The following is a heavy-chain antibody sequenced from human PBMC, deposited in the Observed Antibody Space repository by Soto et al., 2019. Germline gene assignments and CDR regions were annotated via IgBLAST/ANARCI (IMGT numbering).Heavy chain of an antibody. CDR3: ARKGIGVTRYYYYYGMDV. D-gene: IGHD2-21*02. J-gene: IGHJ6*02. CDR1: GGTFSSYA. Sequence: SVKVSCKASGGTFSSYAISWVRQAPGQGLEWMGGIIPIFGTANYAQKFQGRVTITADKSTSTAYMELSSLRSEDTAVYYCARKGIGVTRYYYYYGMDVWGQGTTVTV. V-gene: IGHV1-69*06. CDR2: IIPIFGTA.